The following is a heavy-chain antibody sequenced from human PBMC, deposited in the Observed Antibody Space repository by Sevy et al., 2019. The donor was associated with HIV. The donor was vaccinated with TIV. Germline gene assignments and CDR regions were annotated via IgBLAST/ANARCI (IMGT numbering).Heavy chain of an antibody. Sequence: GESLKISCAASGFTFSSYGMHWVRQAPGKGLEWVAFIRYDGSNKYYADSVKGRFTISRNNSKNTLYLQMNSLRAEDTAGYYCAKDGGGDIVVVPAAIRAFYYFDYWGQGTLVTVSS. CDR1: GFTFSSYG. V-gene: IGHV3-30*02. J-gene: IGHJ4*02. CDR2: IRYDGSNK. D-gene: IGHD2-2*02. CDR3: AKDGGGDIVVVPAAIRAFYYFDY.